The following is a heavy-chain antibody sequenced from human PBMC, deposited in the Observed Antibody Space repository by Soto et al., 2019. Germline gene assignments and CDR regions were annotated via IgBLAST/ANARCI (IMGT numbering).Heavy chain of an antibody. V-gene: IGHV3-23*01. Sequence: ESGGGLLQLGGSLRLSCAASGFTFGSYAMNWVRQAPGKGLEWVSVISGSGGSTYYADSVKGRFTISRVNSKNTLYLQMNSLRAEDTAVYYCARRSSSWYFDYWGQGTLVTVSS. J-gene: IGHJ4*02. CDR2: ISGSGGST. CDR1: GFTFGSYA. CDR3: ARRSSSWYFDY. D-gene: IGHD6-13*01.